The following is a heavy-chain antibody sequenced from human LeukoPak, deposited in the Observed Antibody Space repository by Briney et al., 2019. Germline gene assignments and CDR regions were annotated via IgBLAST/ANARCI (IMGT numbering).Heavy chain of an antibody. V-gene: IGHV3-30*18. CDR1: GFTFSSYG. J-gene: IGHJ6*02. CDR3: AKDRGYSGYDGDGMGV. D-gene: IGHD5-12*01. CDR2: ISYDGSNK. Sequence: PGGSLRLSCAASGFTFSSYGMHWVRQAPGKGLEWVAVISYDGSNKYYADSVKGRFTISRDNSKNTLYLQMNSLRAEDTAVYYCAKDRGYSGYDGDGMGVWGQGTTVTVSS.